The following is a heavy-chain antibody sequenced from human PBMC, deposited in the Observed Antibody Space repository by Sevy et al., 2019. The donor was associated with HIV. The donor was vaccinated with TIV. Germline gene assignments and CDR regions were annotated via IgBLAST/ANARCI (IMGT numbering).Heavy chain of an antibody. Sequence: GGSLRLSCAASGFTFSSYSMNWVHQAPGKGLEWVSSISSSSSYIYYADSVKGRFTISRDNAKNSLYLQMNSLRAEDTAVYYCASSPTTVTTSGGGAPAYWGQGTLVTVSS. V-gene: IGHV3-21*01. CDR3: ASSPTTVTTSGGGAPAY. CDR2: ISSSSSYI. CDR1: GFTFSSYS. J-gene: IGHJ4*02. D-gene: IGHD4-4*01.